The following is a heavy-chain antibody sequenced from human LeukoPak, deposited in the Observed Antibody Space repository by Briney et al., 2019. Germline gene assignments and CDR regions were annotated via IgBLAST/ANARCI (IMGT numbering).Heavy chain of an antibody. D-gene: IGHD2-2*01. CDR1: GFTFSSYW. Sequence: AGGSLRLSCAASGFTFSSYWMSWVRQAPGKGLEWVSVIYSGGSTYYADSVKGRFTISRDNSKNTLYLQMNSLRAEDTAVYYCASYCSSTSCRVGYWGQGTLVTVSS. V-gene: IGHV3-66*01. CDR3: ASYCSSTSCRVGY. CDR2: IYSGGST. J-gene: IGHJ4*02.